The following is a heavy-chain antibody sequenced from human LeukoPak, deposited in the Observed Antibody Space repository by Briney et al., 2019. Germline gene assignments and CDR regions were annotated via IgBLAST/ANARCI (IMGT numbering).Heavy chain of an antibody. CDR1: GGSISPYF. Sequence: SETLSLTCTVPGGSISPYFWSWIRQTPGKGLEWIGYISYSGSTDYNPSLKSRVTISVDASKNQLSLKLSSVTAADTALYYCARKSSKGGYNGYDYWYFDLWGRGTLVTVSS. J-gene: IGHJ2*01. CDR2: ISYSGST. V-gene: IGHV4-59*08. CDR3: ARKSSKGGYNGYDYWYFDL. D-gene: IGHD5-12*01.